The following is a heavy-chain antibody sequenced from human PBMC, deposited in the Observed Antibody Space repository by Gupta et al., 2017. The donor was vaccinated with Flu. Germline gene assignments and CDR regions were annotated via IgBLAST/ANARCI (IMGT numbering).Heavy chain of an antibody. D-gene: IGHD6-6*01. Sequence: QVPGKGLVWLSRINSDGSSTGHAESVKGRFTISRDNAKNTLYLQMNSLRAEDTAVYYCARGLFGTSSGVGLDYWGQGTLVTVSS. J-gene: IGHJ4*02. CDR3: ARGLFGTSSGVGLDY. V-gene: IGHV3-74*01. CDR2: INSDGSST.